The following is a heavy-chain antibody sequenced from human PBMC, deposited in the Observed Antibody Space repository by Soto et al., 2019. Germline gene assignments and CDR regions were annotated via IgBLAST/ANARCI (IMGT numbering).Heavy chain of an antibody. J-gene: IGHJ4*02. V-gene: IGHV3-7*01. CDR1: GFTFSSYW. Sequence: EVQLVESGGGLVQPGGSLRLSCAASGFTFSSYWMSWVRQAPGKGLEWVANIKQDGSEKYYVDSVKGRFTISRDNAKNSLYLQMNRLTAEDTAVYYCGRSYDYIWGSYRYPVHFDYWGQGTLVTVSS. CDR3: GRSYDYIWGSYRYPVHFDY. CDR2: IKQDGSEK. D-gene: IGHD3-16*02.